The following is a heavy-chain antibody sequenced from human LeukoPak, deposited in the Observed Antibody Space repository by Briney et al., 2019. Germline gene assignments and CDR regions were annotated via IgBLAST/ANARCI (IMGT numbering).Heavy chain of an antibody. CDR1: GFTFRSHG. CDR2: IYSGGST. Sequence: GGSLRLACAASGFTFRSHGMHWVRQAPGKGLEWVSVIYSGGSTYYADSVKGRFTISRDNSKNTLYLQMNSLRAEDTAVYYCARRPGYSSGYYYGMDVWGQGTTVTVSS. J-gene: IGHJ6*02. V-gene: IGHV3-66*01. D-gene: IGHD6-19*01. CDR3: ARRPGYSSGYYYGMDV.